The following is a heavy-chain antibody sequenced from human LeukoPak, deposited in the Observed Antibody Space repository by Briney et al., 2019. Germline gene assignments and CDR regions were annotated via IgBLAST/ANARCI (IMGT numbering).Heavy chain of an antibody. CDR2: INHSGST. CDR1: GGSFSGYY. J-gene: IGHJ4*02. V-gene: IGHV4-34*01. D-gene: IGHD4/OR15-4a*01. CDR3: ASLWGWYYFDY. Sequence: SETLSLTCAVYGGSFSGYYWSWIRQPPGKGLEWIGEINHSGSTNYNPSLKSRVTISVDTSKNQFSLKLSSVTAADTAVYYCASLWGWYYFDYWGQGTLVTVSS.